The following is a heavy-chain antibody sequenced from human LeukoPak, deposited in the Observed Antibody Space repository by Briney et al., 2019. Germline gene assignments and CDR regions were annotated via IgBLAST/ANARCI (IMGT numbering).Heavy chain of an antibody. CDR3: ARDHHREYNWNYGHWFDP. D-gene: IGHD1-7*01. CDR1: GGSISSYY. CDR2: IYYSGST. Sequence: SETLSLTCTVSGGSISSYYWSWIRQPPGKGLEWIGYIYYSGSTNYNPSLKSRVTISVDTSKNQFSLKLSSVTAADTAVYYCARDHHREYNWNYGHWFDPWGQGTLVTVSS. J-gene: IGHJ5*02. V-gene: IGHV4-59*01.